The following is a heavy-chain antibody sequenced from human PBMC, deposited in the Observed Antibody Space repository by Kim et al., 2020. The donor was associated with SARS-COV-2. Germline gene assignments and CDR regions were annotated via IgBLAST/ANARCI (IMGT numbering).Heavy chain of an antibody. D-gene: IGHD3-9*01. CDR2: ISGSGGST. J-gene: IGHJ6*02. CDR3: AKDLKESGITIFRYYYYGMDV. Sequence: GGSLRLSCAASGFTFSSYAMSWVRQAPGKGLEWVSAISGSGGSTYYADSVKGRFTISRDNSKNTLYLQMNSLRAEDTAVYYCAKDLKESGITIFRYYYYGMDVWGQGTTVTVSS. CDR1: GFTFSSYA. V-gene: IGHV3-23*01.